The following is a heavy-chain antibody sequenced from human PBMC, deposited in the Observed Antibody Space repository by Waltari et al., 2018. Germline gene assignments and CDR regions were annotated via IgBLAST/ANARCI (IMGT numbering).Heavy chain of an antibody. CDR1: GGSFSGYY. V-gene: IGHV4-34*01. D-gene: IGHD4-17*01. J-gene: IGHJ5*02. Sequence: QVQLQQWGAGLLKPSETLSLTCAVYGGSFSGYYWSWIRQPPGKGLEWIGEINHSGSTNDNPSLKSRVTISVDTSKNQFSLKLGSVTAADTAVYYCAKDPRVDYGDYPPLNWFDPWGQGTLVTVSS. CDR3: AKDPRVDYGDYPPLNWFDP. CDR2: INHSGST.